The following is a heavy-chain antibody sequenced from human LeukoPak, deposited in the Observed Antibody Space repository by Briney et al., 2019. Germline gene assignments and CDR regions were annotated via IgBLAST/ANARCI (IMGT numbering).Heavy chain of an antibody. CDR1: GFTFSSYG. V-gene: IGHV3-30*18. D-gene: IGHD3-22*01. J-gene: IGHJ4*02. CDR2: ISYDGSNK. CDR3: AKGRGSYYYDSSAFDY. Sequence: GSSLRLSCAASGFTFSSYGMHWVRQAPGKGLERMAVISYDGSNKYYADSVKGRFTISRDNSKNTLYLQMNSLRAEDTAVYYCAKGRGSYYYDSSAFDYWGQGTLVTVSS.